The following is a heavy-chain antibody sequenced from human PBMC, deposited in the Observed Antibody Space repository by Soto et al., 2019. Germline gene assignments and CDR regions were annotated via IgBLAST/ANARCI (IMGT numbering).Heavy chain of an antibody. V-gene: IGHV3-15*01. CDR3: TSLYYGH. Sequence: EVQLVESGGDLVKPGGSLRLSCAASEFTFANAWISWVRQAPGKGLEWVGRIKSKADGGTTDYAAPVKGRFTISRDESQNTLYLQMHSLKTDDTAVYYCTSLYYGHWGQGTLVTVS. CDR2: IKSKADGGTT. J-gene: IGHJ4*02. CDR1: EFTFANAW. D-gene: IGHD4-17*01.